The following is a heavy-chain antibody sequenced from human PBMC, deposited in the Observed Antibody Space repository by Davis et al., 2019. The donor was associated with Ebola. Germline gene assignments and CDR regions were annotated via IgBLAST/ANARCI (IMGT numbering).Heavy chain of an antibody. J-gene: IGHJ4*02. D-gene: IGHD1-26*01. Sequence: GESLKISCAASGFTFSDAWMTWVRQRPGKGLEWVGRIKTKPEGGTTDYGTAVKGRLTISRDDSKNTLYLHMNSLIAEDTAVYYCTTEGSYATDYWGQGTLVTVS. CDR2: IKTKPEGGTT. CDR1: GFTFSDAW. V-gene: IGHV3-15*01. CDR3: TTEGSYATDY.